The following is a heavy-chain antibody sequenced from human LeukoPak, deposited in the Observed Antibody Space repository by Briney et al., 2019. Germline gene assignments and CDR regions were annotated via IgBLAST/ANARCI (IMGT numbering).Heavy chain of an antibody. CDR1: GGSISSSSYY. D-gene: IGHD3-3*01. V-gene: IGHV4-39*01. J-gene: IGHJ5*02. CDR2: IYCSGST. Sequence: SETLSLTCTVSGGSISSSSYYWGWIRQPPGKGLEWIGSIYCSGSTYYNPSLKSRVTISVDTSKNQFSLKLSSVTAADTAVYYCARLTLMPTIFRFDPWGQGTLVTVSS. CDR3: ARLTLMPTIFRFDP.